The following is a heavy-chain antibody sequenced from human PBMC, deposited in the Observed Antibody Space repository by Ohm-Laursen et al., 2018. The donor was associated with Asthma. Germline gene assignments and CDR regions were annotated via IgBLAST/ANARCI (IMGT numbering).Heavy chain of an antibody. J-gene: IGHJ4*02. V-gene: IGHV3-30*18. CDR2: ISYDGSNK. D-gene: IGHD1-26*01. CDR1: GFTFSSYG. Sequence: SLRLSCSASGFTFSSYGMHWVRQAPGKGLEWVAVISYDGSNKYYADSVKGRFTISRDNSKNTLYLQVNSLRAEDTAVYYCSKDHSGSPDYWGQGTLVTVSS. CDR3: SKDHSGSPDY.